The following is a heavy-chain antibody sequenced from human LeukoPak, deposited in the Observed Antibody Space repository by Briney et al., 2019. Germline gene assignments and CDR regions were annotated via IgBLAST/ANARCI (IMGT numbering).Heavy chain of an antibody. CDR1: GFTFSSYA. CDR2: ITATGGST. CDR3: AKGSAGTTGFFAFDY. Sequence: GGSLRLSCAASGFTFSSYAVSWVRQAPGKGLEWVSAITATGGSTYYAASVKGRFTVSRDNSKNTLYLQMSSLRAEDTAMYYCAKGSAGTTGFFAFDYWGQGTLVTVSS. V-gene: IGHV3-23*01. D-gene: IGHD1-7*01. J-gene: IGHJ4*02.